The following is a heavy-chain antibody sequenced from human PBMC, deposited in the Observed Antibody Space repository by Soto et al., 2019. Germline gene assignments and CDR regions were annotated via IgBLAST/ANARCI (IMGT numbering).Heavy chain of an antibody. CDR2: IWYDGSNK. J-gene: IGHJ6*03. CDR3: ARGSHNWNSREFYFYYNLDV. CDR1: GFSSRDYG. D-gene: IGHD1-20*01. Sequence: QVQLVESGGGVVRPGRSLRLSCAESGFSSRDYGRHWVRQAPGKGREGGALIWYDGSNKYYEDSVKGRFTISIDNSKNTLFLQMNSRRVEDTAVYYCARGSHNWNSREFYFYYNLDVWGQGTTVTVSS. V-gene: IGHV3-33*01.